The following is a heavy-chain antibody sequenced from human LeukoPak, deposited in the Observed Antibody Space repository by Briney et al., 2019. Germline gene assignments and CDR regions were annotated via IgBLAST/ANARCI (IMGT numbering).Heavy chain of an antibody. CDR2: ISGSGDAT. CDR3: AKSDCGSDGCKLLNY. Sequence: GGSLRLSCAVSGFMFSQHTMNWVRQAPGKRLEWVSSISGSGDATRYADSVMGRFTISRDNAKNTLSLQMNSLRAEDTAVYYCAKSDCGSDGCKLLNYWGQGTLVTASS. CDR1: GFMFSQHT. V-gene: IGHV3-23*01. J-gene: IGHJ4*02. D-gene: IGHD2-21*01.